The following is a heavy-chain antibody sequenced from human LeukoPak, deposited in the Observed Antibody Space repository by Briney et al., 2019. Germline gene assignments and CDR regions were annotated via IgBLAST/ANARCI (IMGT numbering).Heavy chain of an antibody. Sequence: PGGSLRLSCAASGFAFSTFGMHWVRQAPGKGLEWPAYIRYDGSNTFHADSVKGRFTISRDNSKNTLYLQMDSLRAEDTAVYYCAKDLRYCSGGSCPWGQGTLVTVSS. V-gene: IGHV3-30*02. D-gene: IGHD2-15*01. CDR1: GFAFSTFG. J-gene: IGHJ5*02. CDR3: AKDLRYCSGGSCP. CDR2: IRYDGSNT.